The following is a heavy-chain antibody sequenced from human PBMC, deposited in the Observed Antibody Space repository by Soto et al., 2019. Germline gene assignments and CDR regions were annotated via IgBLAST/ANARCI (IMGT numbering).Heavy chain of an antibody. V-gene: IGHV3-23*01. CDR1: GFTFSSYA. D-gene: IGHD3-3*01. J-gene: IGHJ6*03. CDR2: ISGSGDNT. Sequence: EVQLLESGGGLVQPGGSLRLSCAASGFTFSSYALNWVRQAPGQGLEWVSVISGSGDNTYYAASVKGRFTISRDNSKNTLYLQMNSLRAEDTAVYYCAKDLGTDAFWSAYYTYYYMDVWGKGTTVTVSS. CDR3: AKDLGTDAFWSAYYTYYYMDV.